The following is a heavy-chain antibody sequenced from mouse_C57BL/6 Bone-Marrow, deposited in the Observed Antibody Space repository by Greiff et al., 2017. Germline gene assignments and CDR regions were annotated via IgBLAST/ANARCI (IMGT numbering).Heavy chain of an antibody. V-gene: IGHV14-4*01. Sequence: EVQLQQSGAELVRPGASVKLSCTASGFNIKDDYMHWVKQRPEQGLEWIGWIDPENGDTEYASKFQGKATITADTSSNTAYLQLSSLTSEDTAVYYYTTGPYVDYWGQGTTLTVSS. CDR2: IDPENGDT. CDR1: GFNIKDDY. CDR3: TTGPYVDY. D-gene: IGHD3-1*01. J-gene: IGHJ2*01.